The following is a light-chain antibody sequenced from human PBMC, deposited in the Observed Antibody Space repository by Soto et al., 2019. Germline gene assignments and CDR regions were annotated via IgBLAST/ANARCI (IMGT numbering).Light chain of an antibody. Sequence: QSVLTQPASVSGSPGQSITISCTGTSSDLAIYNYVSWYQQQPGKAPKLMIYQVTNRPSGVSNRFSGSRSGNTASLTISGLQAEDDDPYCCRSYPHSSTYVFGTGTKVTVL. CDR2: QVT. CDR1: SSDLAIYNY. CDR3: RSYPHSSTYV. J-gene: IGLJ1*01. V-gene: IGLV2-14*01.